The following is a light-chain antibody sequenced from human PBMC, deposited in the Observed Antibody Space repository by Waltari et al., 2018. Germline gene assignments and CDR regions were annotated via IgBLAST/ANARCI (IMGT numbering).Light chain of an antibody. CDR1: QRVSRT. V-gene: IGKV3-20*01. CDR3: QKYGSLPAM. J-gene: IGKJ1*01. CDR2: DAS. Sequence: EIVLTQSPGTLSLSPGERATLSCRSSQRVSRTLAWYQHKPGQAPRLLIYDASTRATGIPDRFSGSGSGTDFSLTISRREPEDFAVYYCQKYGSLPAMFGQGTKVEVK.